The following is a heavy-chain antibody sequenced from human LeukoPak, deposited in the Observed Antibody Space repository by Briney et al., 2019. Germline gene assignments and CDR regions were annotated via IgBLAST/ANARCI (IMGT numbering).Heavy chain of an antibody. J-gene: IGHJ4*02. CDR1: GFTFSDHY. CDR3: ARRPDCSGGRCFVDY. D-gene: IGHD2-15*01. Sequence: PGGSLRLSRAASGFTFSDHYMDWVRQAPGKGLEWVGRSRNKVNSYATEYAASVKGRFTISRDDSRNSLYLQMNSLKTEDTAVYYCARRPDCSGGRCFVDYWGQGTLVTVSS. CDR2: SRNKVNSYAT. V-gene: IGHV3-72*01.